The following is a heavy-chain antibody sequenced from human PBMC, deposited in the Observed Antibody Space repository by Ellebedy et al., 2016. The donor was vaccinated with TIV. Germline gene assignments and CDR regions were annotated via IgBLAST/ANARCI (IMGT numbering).Heavy chain of an antibody. CDR2: IIGDGAST. D-gene: IGHD3-10*01. V-gene: IGHV3-74*01. J-gene: IGHJ5*02. Sequence: GESLKISCAASGFTFSSYWMHWVRQAPGKGLVWVSLIIGDGASTWYADSVKGRFTISRDNAKNTLYLQMNSLRAEDTAVYYCTRALWIGGVDWFDPWGQGTLVTVSS. CDR1: GFTFSSYW. CDR3: TRALWIGGVDWFDP.